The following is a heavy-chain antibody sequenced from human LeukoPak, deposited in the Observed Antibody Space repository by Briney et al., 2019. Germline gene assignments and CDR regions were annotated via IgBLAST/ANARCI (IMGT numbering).Heavy chain of an antibody. Sequence: ASVKVSCKASGYTFTSYGISWVRQAPGQGLEWMGWISAYNGNTNYAQKFQGRVTMTRDTSISTAYMELSRLRSDDTAVYYCARAALPARITMIVVVAPFDYWGQGTLVTVSS. J-gene: IGHJ4*02. V-gene: IGHV1-18*01. D-gene: IGHD3-22*01. CDR2: ISAYNGNT. CDR1: GYTFTSYG. CDR3: ARAALPARITMIVVVAPFDY.